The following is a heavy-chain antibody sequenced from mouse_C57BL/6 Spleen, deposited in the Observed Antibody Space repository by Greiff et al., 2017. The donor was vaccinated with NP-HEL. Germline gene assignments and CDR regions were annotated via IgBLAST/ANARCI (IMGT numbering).Heavy chain of an antibody. CDR2: INPGSGGT. J-gene: IGHJ4*01. CDR3: ARWGDYHVDYAMDY. V-gene: IGHV1-54*01. D-gene: IGHD1-1*01. Sequence: QVQLQQSGAELVRPGTSVKVSCKASGYAFTNYLIEWVKRRPGQGLEWIGVINPGSGGTNYNEKFKGKATLTADKSSSTAYMQLSSLTSEDSAVYFCARWGDYHVDYAMDYWGQGTSVTVSS. CDR1: GYAFTNYL.